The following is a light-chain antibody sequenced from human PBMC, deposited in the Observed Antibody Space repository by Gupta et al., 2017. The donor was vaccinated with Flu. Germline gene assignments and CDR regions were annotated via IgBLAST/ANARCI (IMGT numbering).Light chain of an antibody. V-gene: IGKV3-15*01. CDR3: QQYNNWLVT. CDR2: RAS. CDR1: QFNTNN. J-gene: IGKJ5*01. Sequence: PGTLSVSPRERATLSGSTSQFNTNNLSLYQQKPSQSPRLLIYRASTRATGIPARFSGRGSGTEFTLTISGLQSEDFAVYYCQQYNNWLVTFGQGTRLEIK.